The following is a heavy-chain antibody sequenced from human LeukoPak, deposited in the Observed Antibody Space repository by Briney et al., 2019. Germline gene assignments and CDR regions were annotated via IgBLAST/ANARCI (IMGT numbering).Heavy chain of an antibody. CDR1: GGSISNGDYY. J-gene: IGHJ3*02. CDR3: ARGSGSHDAFDI. CDR2: IYYSGST. Sequence: PSETLSLTCTVSGGSISNGDYYLSWIRQPPGKGLEWIGYIYYSGSTYYNPSLKSRVTISVDTSKNQFSLKLSSVTAADTAVYYCARGSGSHDAFDIWGQGTMVTVSS. V-gene: IGHV4-30-4*08. D-gene: IGHD1-26*01.